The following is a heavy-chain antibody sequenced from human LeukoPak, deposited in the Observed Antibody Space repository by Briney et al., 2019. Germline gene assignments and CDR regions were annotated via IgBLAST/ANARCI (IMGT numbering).Heavy chain of an antibody. CDR2: INPNSGGT. CDR1: GYTFTGYY. J-gene: IGHJ4*02. Sequence: ASVKVSCKASGYTFTGYYMHWVRQAPGQGLEWMGWINPNSGGTNYAQKFQGRVTMTRDTSISTAYMELSSLRSEDTAVYYCARVSTYYDILTGYSADYYFDYWGQGTLVTVSS. D-gene: IGHD3-9*01. V-gene: IGHV1-2*02. CDR3: ARVSTYYDILTGYSADYYFDY.